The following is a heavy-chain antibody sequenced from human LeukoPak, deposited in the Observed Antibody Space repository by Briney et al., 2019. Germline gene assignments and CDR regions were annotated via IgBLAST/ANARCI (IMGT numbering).Heavy chain of an antibody. CDR3: AKDSPVATR. D-gene: IGHD2-15*01. J-gene: IGHJ4*02. CDR2: ITDSGDGT. Sequence: GGSLRLSCAASGFTFSIYAMSWVRQAPGKGLEWVSAITDSGDGTYYADSVKGRFTISRDDSKNTLYLQMNSLRAEDTAVYYCAKDSPVATRWGQGTLVTVSS. V-gene: IGHV3-23*01. CDR1: GFTFSIYA.